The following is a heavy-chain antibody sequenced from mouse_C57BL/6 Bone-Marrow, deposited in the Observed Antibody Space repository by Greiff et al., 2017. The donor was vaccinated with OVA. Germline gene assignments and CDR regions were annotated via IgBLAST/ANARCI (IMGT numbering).Heavy chain of an antibody. V-gene: IGHV1-15*01. CDR1: GYTFTDYE. Sequence: VQLQQSGAELVRPGASVTLSCKASGYTFTDYEMHWVKQTPVHGLEWIGAIDPETGGNAYNQKFKGKAILTADKSSSTAYMELRSLTSEDSAVYYCTRGYSNDYAMDYWGQGTSVTVSS. CDR2: IDPETGGN. J-gene: IGHJ4*01. CDR3: TRGYSNDYAMDY. D-gene: IGHD2-5*01.